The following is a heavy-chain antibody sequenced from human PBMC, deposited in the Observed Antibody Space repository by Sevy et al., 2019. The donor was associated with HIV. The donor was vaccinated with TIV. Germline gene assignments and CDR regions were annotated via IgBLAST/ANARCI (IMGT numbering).Heavy chain of an antibody. D-gene: IGHD2-15*01. Sequence: ASVKVSCKVFGYSLSKLSMHWVRQAPGKGLEWMGRLDPGHGEITYAQRLQGRVTMTEDTSTDTAYMELSSLTSEDTATYYCATVGLGYYSGASYYQGDWFDPWGQGTLVTVSS. J-gene: IGHJ5*02. CDR1: GYSLSKLS. V-gene: IGHV1-24*01. CDR2: LDPGHGEI. CDR3: ATVGLGYYSGASYYQGDWFDP.